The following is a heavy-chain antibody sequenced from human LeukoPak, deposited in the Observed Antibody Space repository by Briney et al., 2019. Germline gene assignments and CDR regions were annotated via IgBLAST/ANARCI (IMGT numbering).Heavy chain of an antibody. J-gene: IGHJ4*02. CDR3: ARVSSSGWYID. D-gene: IGHD6-19*01. CDR2: IYHSGST. CDR1: GYSISGGYY. V-gene: IGHV4-38-2*02. Sequence: SETLSLTCTVSGYSISGGYYWGWIRQPPGKGLEWIGSIYHSGSTYYNPSLKSRVTISVDTSKNQFSLKLSSVTAADTAVYYCARVSSSGWYIDWGQGTLVTVSS.